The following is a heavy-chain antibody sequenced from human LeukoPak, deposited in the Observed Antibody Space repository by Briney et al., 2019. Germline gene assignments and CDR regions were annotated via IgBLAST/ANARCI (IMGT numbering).Heavy chain of an antibody. CDR3: ARDLNDYVWGSYRFFDY. J-gene: IGHJ4*02. CDR1: GGSISSSSYY. CDR2: IYYSGST. D-gene: IGHD3-16*02. V-gene: IGHV4-39*07. Sequence: SETLSLTCTVSGGSISSSSYYWGWIRQPPGKGLEWIGSIYYSGSTYYNPSLKSRVTISVATSKNQFSLKLSSGTAADTAVYYCARDLNDYVWGSYRFFDYWGQGTLVTVSS.